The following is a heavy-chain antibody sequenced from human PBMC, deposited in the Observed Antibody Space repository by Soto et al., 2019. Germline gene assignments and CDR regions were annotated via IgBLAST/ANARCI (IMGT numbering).Heavy chain of an antibody. J-gene: IGHJ4*02. V-gene: IGHV1-69*06. CDR2: IVPIFNTS. CDR3: ATQQQLTTFEF. CDR1: GGTFNNYA. Sequence: QVQLVQSGAEVKKLGSSVKVSCKASGGTFNNYAISWVRQAPGQGLEWMGGIVPIFNTSHFAEKFQGRLTLNADKSTSTAFMELIGLRSGDTAVYFCATQQQLTTFEFWGQGTLVSGSS. D-gene: IGHD6-13*01.